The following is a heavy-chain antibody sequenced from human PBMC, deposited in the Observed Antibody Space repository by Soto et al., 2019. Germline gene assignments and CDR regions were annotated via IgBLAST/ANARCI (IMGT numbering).Heavy chain of an antibody. Sequence: QITLKEAGPTLVKPTQTLTLTCTFSGFSLSTSGVGVGWIRQPPGKALEWLALIYWNDDKRYSPSLKSRLTTTQDTSKNQVVLTMTNMDPVDTATYYCAHFNHMYPGVVAASNADYFQHWGQGTLVTVSS. CDR3: AHFNHMYPGVVAASNADYFQH. J-gene: IGHJ1*01. CDR2: IYWNDDK. D-gene: IGHD2-15*01. V-gene: IGHV2-5*01. CDR1: GFSLSTSGVG.